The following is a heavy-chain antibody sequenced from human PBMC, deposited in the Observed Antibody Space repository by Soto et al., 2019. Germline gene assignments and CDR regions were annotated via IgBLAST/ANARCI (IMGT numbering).Heavy chain of an antibody. CDR3: ARGESSARQARVETYLYYPMDV. CDR1: GLTFDSSD. CDR2: IRYHSASK. J-gene: IGHJ6*02. V-gene: IGHV3-21*01. D-gene: IGHD3-22*01. Sequence: PGGSLRLSCAASGLTFDSSDMHWVRQAPGKGLEWVASIRYHSASKYYADTVKGRFTISRDNAKNTLFLEMIILRDEDTAVYYCARGESSARQARVETYLYYPMDVWGLGTTVTVSS.